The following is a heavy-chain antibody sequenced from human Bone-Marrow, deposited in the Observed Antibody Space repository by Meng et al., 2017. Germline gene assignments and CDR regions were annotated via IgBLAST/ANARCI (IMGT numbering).Heavy chain of an antibody. J-gene: IGHJ5*02. Sequence: SETLSLTCTVSGGSISSYYWSWIRQPPGKGLEWIGYIYYSGSTNYNPSLKSRVTISVDTSKNQFSLKLSSVTAADTAVYYCARDFGRPWGHGTQVTVSS. V-gene: IGHV4-59*01. CDR1: GGSISSYY. D-gene: IGHD3-10*01. CDR2: IYYSGST. CDR3: ARDFGRP.